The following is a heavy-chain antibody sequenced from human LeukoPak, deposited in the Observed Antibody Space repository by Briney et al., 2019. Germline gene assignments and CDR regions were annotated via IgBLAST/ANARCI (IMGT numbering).Heavy chain of an antibody. CDR2: SFWDDDK. D-gene: IGHD6-13*01. CDR3: AHRRAEAGAFWFDP. Sequence: ESGPTRVKPTQTLTLTCTFSGFSLSTSGVGVGXXXXXPXXXXXXXXLSFWDDDKLYSPPXKSRLTITKDTSKKQVVVTVINMDXVXTATYYCAHRRAEAGAFWFDPWGQGTLVTVSS. CDR1: GFSLSTSGVG. V-gene: IGHV2-5*02. J-gene: IGHJ5*02.